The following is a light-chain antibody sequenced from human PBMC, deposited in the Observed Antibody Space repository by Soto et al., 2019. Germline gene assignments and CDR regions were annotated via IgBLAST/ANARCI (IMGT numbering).Light chain of an antibody. CDR3: QQDDKYST. Sequence: IQMTQSPSTLSASVGDTVTITCRASQTISVSLAWYRQKPGKAPNLLIYDASTLQEGVPSRFSGSGSGTEFTLTVTRLQPDEFATYFCQQDDKYSTFGHGTKVDVK. CDR1: QTISVS. V-gene: IGKV1-5*01. CDR2: DAS. J-gene: IGKJ1*01.